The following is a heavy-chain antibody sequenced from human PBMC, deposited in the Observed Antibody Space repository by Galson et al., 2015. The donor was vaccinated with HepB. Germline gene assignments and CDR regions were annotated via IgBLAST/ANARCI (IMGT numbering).Heavy chain of an antibody. V-gene: IGHV3-30-3*01. D-gene: IGHD3-16*01. J-gene: IGHJ4*02. CDR3: ARGDVSQYVPTPFDS. CDR2: ISFDGSSK. CDR1: GFDFTAYT. Sequence: SLRLSCAASGFDFTAYTMHWVRQAPGKGLQWVALISFDGSSKYYADSVKGRFTISRDNSKNTLYLQMNSLRAEDTAVYYCARGDVSQYVPTPFDSWGKGTLVTVSS.